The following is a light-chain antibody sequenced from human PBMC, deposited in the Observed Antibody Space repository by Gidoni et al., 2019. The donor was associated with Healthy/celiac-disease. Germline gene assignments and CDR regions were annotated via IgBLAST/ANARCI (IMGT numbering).Light chain of an antibody. Sequence: DIVITQSPDSLAVSLGERDTINCKSSQSVLYSSNNKNYLAWYQQKPGQPPKLLIYWSSTREAGVPDRFSGRGSGTDFTLTISRLQAEDVAVYYCQQYYSTPFTFGPGTKVDIK. CDR3: QQYYSTPFT. J-gene: IGKJ3*01. CDR1: QSVLYSSNNKNY. CDR2: WSS. V-gene: IGKV4-1*01.